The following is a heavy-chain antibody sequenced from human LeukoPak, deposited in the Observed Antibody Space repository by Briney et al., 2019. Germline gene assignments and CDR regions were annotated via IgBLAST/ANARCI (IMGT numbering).Heavy chain of an antibody. V-gene: IGHV1-69*13. CDR1: GGTFSSYA. CDR2: IIPIFGTA. J-gene: IGHJ6*04. CDR3: AREYSRNYYYGMDV. D-gene: IGHD6-13*01. Sequence: EASVKVSCKASGGTFSSYAISWVRPAPGQGLEWMGGIIPIFGTANYAQKFQGRVTITADESTSTAYMELSSLRSEDTAVYYCAREYSRNYYYGMDVWGKGTTVTVSS.